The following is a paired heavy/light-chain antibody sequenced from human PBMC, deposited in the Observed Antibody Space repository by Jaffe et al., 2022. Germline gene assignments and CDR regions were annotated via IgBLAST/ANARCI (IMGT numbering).Light chain of an antibody. V-gene: IGKV2-28*01. J-gene: IGKJ4*01. CDR1: QSLLHSNGYNY. CDR3: MQALQLRT. Sequence: DIVMTQSPLSLPVTPGEPASISCRSSQSLLHSNGYNYLDWYLQKPGQSPQLLIYLGSNRASGVPDRFSGSGSGTDFTLKISRVEAEDVGVYYCMQALQLRTFGGGTKVEIK. CDR2: LGS.
Heavy chain of an antibody. Sequence: QLQLQESGSGLVKPSQTLSLTCAVSGGSISSGGYSWSWIRQPPGKGLEWIGYIYHSGSTYYNPSLKSRVTISVDRSKNQFSLKLSSVTAADTAVYYCAREGDYGDYDYWYFDLWGRGTLVTVSS. V-gene: IGHV4-30-2*01. CDR2: IYHSGST. J-gene: IGHJ2*01. D-gene: IGHD4-17*01. CDR1: GGSISSGGYS. CDR3: AREGDYGDYDYWYFDL.